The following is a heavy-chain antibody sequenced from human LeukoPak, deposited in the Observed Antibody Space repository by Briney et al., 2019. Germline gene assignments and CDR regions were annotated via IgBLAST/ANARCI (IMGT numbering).Heavy chain of an antibody. J-gene: IGHJ5*02. CDR2: ISGSGGST. CDR1: GFTFSSYA. CDR3: AKRVRYCSSTSCYNWFDP. Sequence: GGXLRLSCAASGFTFSSYAMSWVRQAPGKGLEWVSAISGSGGSTYYADSVKGRVTISRDNSKNTLYMQMNSLRAEDTAVYYCAKRVRYCSSTSCYNWFDPWGQGTLVTVSS. D-gene: IGHD2-2*01. V-gene: IGHV3-23*01.